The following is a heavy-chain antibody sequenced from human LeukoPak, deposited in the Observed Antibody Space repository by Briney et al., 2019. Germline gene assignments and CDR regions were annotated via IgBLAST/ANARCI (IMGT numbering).Heavy chain of an antibody. V-gene: IGHV4-31*03. Sequence: SETLSLTCTVSGGSISSGGYYWSWIRQHPGKGLEWIGYIYYGGSTYYNPSLKSRVTISVDTSKNQFSLKLSSVTAADTAVYYCARSYGSGSYYNPNWFDPWGQGTLVTVSS. CDR1: GGSISSGGYY. CDR2: IYYGGST. D-gene: IGHD3-10*01. J-gene: IGHJ5*02. CDR3: ARSYGSGSYYNPNWFDP.